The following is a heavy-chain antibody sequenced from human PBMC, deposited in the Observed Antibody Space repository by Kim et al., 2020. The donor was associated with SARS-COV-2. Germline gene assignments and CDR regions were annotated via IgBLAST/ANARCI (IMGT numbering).Heavy chain of an antibody. Sequence: GGSLRLSCAASGFTFSSYAMHWVRQAPGKGLEWVAVISYDGSNKYYADSVKGRFTISRDNSKNTLYLQMNSLRAEDTAVYYCARPVGATTSEDGMDVWG. V-gene: IGHV3-30*04. CDR2: ISYDGSNK. CDR1: GFTFSSYA. J-gene: IGHJ6*02. CDR3: ARPVGATTSEDGMDV. D-gene: IGHD1-26*01.